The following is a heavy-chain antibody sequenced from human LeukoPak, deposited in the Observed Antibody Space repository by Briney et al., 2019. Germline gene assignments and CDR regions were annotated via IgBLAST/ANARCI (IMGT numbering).Heavy chain of an antibody. V-gene: IGHV4-59*01. CDR3: ARGFHGTGSVDS. Sequence: SETLSLTCTVSGGSISSYYWSWIRQPPGKGLEWIGYIIYNGNTDYNPSLRSRATISLDTSKNQLSLKVTSVTASDTAVYYCARGFHGTGSVDSWGQGVLVTVSS. J-gene: IGHJ4*02. CDR2: IIYNGNT. D-gene: IGHD3-10*01. CDR1: GGSISSYY.